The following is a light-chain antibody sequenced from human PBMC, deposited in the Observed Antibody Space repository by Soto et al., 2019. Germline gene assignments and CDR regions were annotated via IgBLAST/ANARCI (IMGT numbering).Light chain of an antibody. CDR3: SSYTVSNTGV. J-gene: IGLJ3*02. CDR2: DVS. V-gene: IGLV2-14*03. CDR1: SSDVGANNY. Sequence: QSALTQPASVSGSPGQSITISCAGTSSDVGANNYVSWYQQHPGKAPKLIIYDVSNWPSGISSRFSGSRSANTASLTISGLQAEDEGDYYCSSYTVSNTGVFGGGTKLTVL.